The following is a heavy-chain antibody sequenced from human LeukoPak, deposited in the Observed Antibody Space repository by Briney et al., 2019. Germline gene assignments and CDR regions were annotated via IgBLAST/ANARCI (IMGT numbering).Heavy chain of an antibody. CDR2: IRYDGSDK. CDR1: GFAFSSYG. Sequence: GESLRLSCAASGFAFSSYGMHWVRQAPGKGLEWVAFIRYDGSDKFYADSVKGRFTISRDNSKNTLYLQMSSLRADDTAVYYCAARPYCTTATCPKTNWFDPWGQGTLVTVSS. V-gene: IGHV3-30*02. D-gene: IGHD2-8*01. CDR3: AARPYCTTATCPKTNWFDP. J-gene: IGHJ5*02.